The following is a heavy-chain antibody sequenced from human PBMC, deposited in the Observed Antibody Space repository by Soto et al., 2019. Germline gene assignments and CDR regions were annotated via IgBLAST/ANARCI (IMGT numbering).Heavy chain of an antibody. D-gene: IGHD1-20*01. Sequence: QVQLQESGPGLLKPSQTLSLTCSVSDDSISGLGYSWTWIRQHPGKGLEWLGNIDHIGSTSYKPSLGGGIIISVDREKVKFYLKLTAVSAGDLAVYHCARVRPEMPVPGMRTYHWFASWGKGPLVPVPS. V-gene: IGHV4-31*03. CDR3: ARVRPEMPVPGMRTYHWFAS. CDR2: IDHIGST. CDR1: DDSISGLGYS. J-gene: IGHJ5*01.